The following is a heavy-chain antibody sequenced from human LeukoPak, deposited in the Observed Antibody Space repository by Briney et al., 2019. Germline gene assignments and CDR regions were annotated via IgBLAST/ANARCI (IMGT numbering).Heavy chain of an antibody. Sequence: SETLSLTCTVSGGSISSYYWSWIRQPPGKGLEWIGYIYYSGSTNYNPSLKSRVTISVDTSKNQFSLKLSSVTAADTAVYYCARSVSYGSIQGFDPWGQGTLVTVSS. D-gene: IGHD5-18*01. CDR2: IYYSGST. CDR3: ARSVSYGSIQGFDP. V-gene: IGHV4-59*01. CDR1: GGSISSYY. J-gene: IGHJ5*02.